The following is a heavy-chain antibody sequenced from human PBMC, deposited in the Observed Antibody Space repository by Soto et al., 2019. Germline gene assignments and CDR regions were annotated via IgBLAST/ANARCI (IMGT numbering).Heavy chain of an antibody. Sequence: PGGPLRLSCAASGFTFSSYIMNWVRQATGKGLEWVSYISSSSSTIYYADSVKGRFTISRDDAKNSLYLQMNSLRAEDTAVYYCASAQQWLGLGFDYWGQGTLVTVSS. CDR2: ISSSSSTI. CDR1: GFTFSSYI. CDR3: ASAQQWLGLGFDY. D-gene: IGHD6-19*01. J-gene: IGHJ4*02. V-gene: IGHV3-48*01.